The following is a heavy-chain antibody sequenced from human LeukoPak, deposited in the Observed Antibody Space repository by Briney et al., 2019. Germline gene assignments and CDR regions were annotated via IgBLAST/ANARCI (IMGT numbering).Heavy chain of an antibody. CDR3: VRDWEFAFDF. D-gene: IGHD1-26*01. CDR1: GFTFSSYW. V-gene: IGHV3-7*01. J-gene: IGHJ4*02. CDR2: IKQDGSEK. Sequence: GGSLRLSCAASGFTFSSYWMSWVRQAPGKGLEWVANIKQDGSEKYYVDSVRGRFTISRDDAKRSVYLQMNSLRAEDTAMYYCVRDWEFAFDFWGQGVLVTVSS.